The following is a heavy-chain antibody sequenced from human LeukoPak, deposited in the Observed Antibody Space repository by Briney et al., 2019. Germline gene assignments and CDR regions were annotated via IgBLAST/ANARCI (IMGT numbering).Heavy chain of an antibody. CDR2: IYYSGST. CDR3: ASLRERSYYARGFDY. CDR1: GGSIRSSSYY. V-gene: IGHV4-39*01. J-gene: IGHJ4*02. Sequence: SETLSLTCTVSGGSIRSSSYYWGWIRQPPGKGLEWIGSIYYSGSTYYNPSLKSRVTISVDTSKNQFSLKLSSVTAADTAVYYCASLRERSYYARGFDYWGQGTLVTVSS. D-gene: IGHD1-26*01.